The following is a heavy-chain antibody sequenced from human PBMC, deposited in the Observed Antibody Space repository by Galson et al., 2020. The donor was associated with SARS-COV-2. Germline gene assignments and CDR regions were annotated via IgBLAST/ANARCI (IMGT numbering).Heavy chain of an antibody. J-gene: IGHJ4*02. D-gene: IGHD2-15*01. CDR2: ISSSSSYT. CDR1: GFTFSDYY. CDR3: AREGRYCNGGSCHEPFDY. Sequence: GESLKISCAASGFTFSDYYMSWIRQAPGKGPEWVSYISSSSSYTNYADSVKGRFTISRDNAKNSLYLQMNGLGAEDTAVYYCAREGRYCNGGSCHEPFDYWGQGTLVTVSS. V-gene: IGHV3-11*06.